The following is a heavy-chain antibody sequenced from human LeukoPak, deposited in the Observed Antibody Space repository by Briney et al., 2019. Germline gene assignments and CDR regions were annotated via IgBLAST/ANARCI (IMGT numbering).Heavy chain of an antibody. J-gene: IGHJ6*03. D-gene: IGHD5-18*01. V-gene: IGHV4-59*11. CDR1: GGSISSHY. CDR3: ARVSMVTRYYYYYMDV. Sequence: SETLSLTCTVSGGSISSHYWSWIRQPPGKGLEWIGYIYYSGSTNYNPSLKSRATISVDTSKNQFSLKLSSVTAADTAVYYCARVSMVTRYYYYYMDVWGKGTTVTVSS. CDR2: IYYSGST.